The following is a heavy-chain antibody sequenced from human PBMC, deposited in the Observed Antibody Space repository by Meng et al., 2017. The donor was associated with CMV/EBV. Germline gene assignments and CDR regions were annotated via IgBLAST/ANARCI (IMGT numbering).Heavy chain of an antibody. CDR1: GFTFSSYW. D-gene: IGHD5-12*01. CDR3: ARGVKSGYSGYDLAVYYFDY. CDR2: IKQDGSEK. V-gene: IGHV3-7*01. Sequence: GESLKISCAASGFTFSSYWMSWVRQAPGEGLEWVANIKQDGSEKYYVDSVKGRFTISRDNAKNSLYLQMNSLRAEDTAVYYCARGVKSGYSGYDLAVYYFDYWGQGTLVTVSS. J-gene: IGHJ4*02.